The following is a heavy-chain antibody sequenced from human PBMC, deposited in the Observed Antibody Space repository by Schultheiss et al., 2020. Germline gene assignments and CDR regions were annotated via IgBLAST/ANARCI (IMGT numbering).Heavy chain of an antibody. CDR3: ARGVSYYDFWSGPQLDY. V-gene: IGHV4-59*01. CDR1: GGSISSYY. D-gene: IGHD3-3*01. Sequence: TLSLTCTVSGGSISSYYWSWIRQPPGKGLEWIGYIYYSGSTNYNPSLKSRVTISVDTSKNQFSLKLSSVTAADTAVYYCARGVSYYDFWSGPQLDYWGQGTLVTVSS. J-gene: IGHJ4*02. CDR2: IYYSGST.